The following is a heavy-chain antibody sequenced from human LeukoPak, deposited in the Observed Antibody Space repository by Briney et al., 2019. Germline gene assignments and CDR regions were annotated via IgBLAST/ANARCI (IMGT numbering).Heavy chain of an antibody. CDR3: ARGLFLSGYLDAFDI. J-gene: IGHJ3*02. V-gene: IGHV3-30*14. CDR2: ISYDGSNK. Sequence: GGSLRLSCAASGFTFSSYAMHWVRQAPGKGLEWVAVISYDGSNKYYADSVKGRCTISRDNSENTLYLQMNSLRVEDTAVYYCARGLFLSGYLDAFDIWGQGTVVTVSS. D-gene: IGHD3-22*01. CDR1: GFTFSSYA.